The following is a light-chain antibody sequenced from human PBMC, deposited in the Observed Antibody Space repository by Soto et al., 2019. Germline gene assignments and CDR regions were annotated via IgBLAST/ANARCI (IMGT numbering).Light chain of an antibody. Sequence: QSALTQPASVSGSPGQSIAISCTGTSSDVGLYNYVSWYQQHPGKAPKLMIYDVSIRPSGISNRFSGSKSGNTASLTISGLLAEDEADYYCSSYTSTNPVVFGGGTKLTVL. J-gene: IGLJ2*01. CDR2: DVS. V-gene: IGLV2-14*01. CDR1: SSDVGLYNY. CDR3: SSYTSTNPVV.